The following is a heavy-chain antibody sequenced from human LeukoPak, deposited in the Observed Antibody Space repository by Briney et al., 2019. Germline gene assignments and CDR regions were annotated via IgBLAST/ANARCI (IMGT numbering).Heavy chain of an antibody. CDR3: ARDRGGSYYIDAFDI. Sequence: PSETLSLTCTVSGYSISSGYYWGWIRQPPGKGLEWIGSIYHSGSTYYNPSLKSRVTISVDTSKNQFSLKLSSVTAADTAVYYCARDRGGSYYIDAFDIWGQGTMVTVSS. CDR1: GYSISSGYY. D-gene: IGHD1-26*01. V-gene: IGHV4-38-2*02. CDR2: IYHSGST. J-gene: IGHJ3*02.